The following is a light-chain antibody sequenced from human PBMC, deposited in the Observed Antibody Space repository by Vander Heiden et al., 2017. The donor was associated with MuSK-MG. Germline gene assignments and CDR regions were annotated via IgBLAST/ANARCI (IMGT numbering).Light chain of an antibody. J-gene: IGKJ5*01. V-gene: IGKV3-20*01. CDR2: GAS. Sequence: EIVLTQSPGTLSLSPGERATLSCRASQSVSSTFLAWYQQRPGQSPRLLSDGASSRTTGVPDRFSGSGSGTDFTLTISRLEPEDFAVYYWQQDSSSHTFGQGTRLEIK. CDR3: QQDSSSHT. CDR1: QSVSSTF.